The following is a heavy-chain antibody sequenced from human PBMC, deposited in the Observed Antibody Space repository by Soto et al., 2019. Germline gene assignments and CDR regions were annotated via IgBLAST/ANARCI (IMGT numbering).Heavy chain of an antibody. J-gene: IGHJ5*02. Sequence: GGSLRLSCAASGFTFSDYFMTWIRQAPGKGLEWVSYISSSSSYTNYADSVKGRFTISRDNAKNSLYLQMNSLRAEDTAVYYCASEEGHLLPWGQGTLVTVSS. CDR2: ISSSSSYT. CDR3: ASEEGHLLP. CDR1: GFTFSDYF. V-gene: IGHV3-11*05.